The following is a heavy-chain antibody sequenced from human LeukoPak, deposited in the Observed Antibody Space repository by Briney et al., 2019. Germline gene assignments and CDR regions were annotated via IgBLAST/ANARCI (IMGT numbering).Heavy chain of an antibody. CDR1: GASISTSH. CDR2: IYNSGST. D-gene: IGHD5-18*01. Sequence: SETLSLTCTVSGASISTSHWSWVRQPPGKGLEWIGYIYNSGSTNYNPSLKSRVTISVDTSKNQFSLRLASVTAADTAVYYCARVADRFGYNYGIDEYFDYWGQGTLVTVSS. J-gene: IGHJ4*02. CDR3: ARVADRFGYNYGIDEYFDY. V-gene: IGHV4-59*12.